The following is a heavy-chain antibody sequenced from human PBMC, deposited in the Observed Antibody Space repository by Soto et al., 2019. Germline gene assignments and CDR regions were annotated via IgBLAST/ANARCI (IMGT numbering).Heavy chain of an antibody. Sequence: SVKVSSKASGPTFSSYAISWVRQAPGQGLEWMGGIIPIFGTANYAQKFQGRVTITADESTSTAYMELSSLRSEDTAVYYCARNTGYSSSWPDYWGQGTLVTVS. J-gene: IGHJ4*02. V-gene: IGHV1-69*13. CDR3: ARNTGYSSSWPDY. CDR1: GPTFSSYA. CDR2: IIPIFGTA. D-gene: IGHD6-13*01.